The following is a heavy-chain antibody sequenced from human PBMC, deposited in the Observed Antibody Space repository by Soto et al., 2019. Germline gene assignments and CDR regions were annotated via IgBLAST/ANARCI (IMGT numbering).Heavy chain of an antibody. Sequence: SETLSLTCTVSGGSISSSSYYWGWIRQPPGKGLEWIGSIYYSGSTYYNPSLKSRVTISVDTSKNQFSLKLSSVTAADTAVYYCARREQLWTLNWFDPWGQGTLVTVSS. J-gene: IGHJ5*02. CDR2: IYYSGST. CDR1: GGSISSSSYY. D-gene: IGHD5-18*01. CDR3: ARREQLWTLNWFDP. V-gene: IGHV4-39*01.